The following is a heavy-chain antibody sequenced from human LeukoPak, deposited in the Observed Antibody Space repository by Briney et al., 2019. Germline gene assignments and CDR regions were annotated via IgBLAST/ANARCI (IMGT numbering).Heavy chain of an antibody. Sequence: GESLRLSCAASGFTFSSYGMHWVRQAPGKGLEWVAFIRYDGGNKYYPDSVKGRFTISSDNSKNTLYLQMNSLRAADTAMYYCAKSKQQLVDYYYYGMDVWGQGTTVTVSS. CDR3: AKSKQQLVDYYYYGMDV. D-gene: IGHD6-13*01. J-gene: IGHJ6*02. CDR2: IRYDGGNK. V-gene: IGHV3-30*02. CDR1: GFTFSSYG.